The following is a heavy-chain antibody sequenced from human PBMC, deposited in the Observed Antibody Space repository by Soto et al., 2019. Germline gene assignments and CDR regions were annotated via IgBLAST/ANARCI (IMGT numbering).Heavy chain of an antibody. J-gene: IGHJ4*02. CDR1: CGSVSSQY. Sequence: PSETLSLTCSFSCGSVSSQYWSWIRQPAGKGLEWIGRIYNGGIPLIHPSLESRVALSLDTSKNQFSLTLSSVTAADTAIYYCASQDYDKSVYYFDYWGRGTLVTVSS. CDR2: IYNGGIP. V-gene: IGHV4-4*07. CDR3: ASQDYDKSVYYFDY. D-gene: IGHD3-22*01.